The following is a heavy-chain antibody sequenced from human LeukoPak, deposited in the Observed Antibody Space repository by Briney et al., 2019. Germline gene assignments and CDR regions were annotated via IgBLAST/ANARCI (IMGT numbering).Heavy chain of an antibody. CDR2: IYNSGST. CDR3: ARVGQQLAINWFDP. D-gene: IGHD6-13*01. V-gene: IGHV4-59*01. Sequence: SETLSLTCTVSGGSISSYYWSWIRQPPGKGLEWIGYIYNSGSTTYNPSLKSRVTISVDTSKNQFSLKLSSVTAADTAVYYCARVGQQLAINWFDPWGQGTLVTVSS. J-gene: IGHJ5*02. CDR1: GGSISSYY.